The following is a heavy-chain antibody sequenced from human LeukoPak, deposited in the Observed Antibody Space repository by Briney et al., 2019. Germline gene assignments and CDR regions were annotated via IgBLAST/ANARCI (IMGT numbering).Heavy chain of an antibody. CDR2: INPSGGST. J-gene: IGHJ4*02. Sequence: PWASVKASCTASGYTFTSYYMHWVRQAPGQGLEWMGIINPSGGSTSYAQKFQGRVTMTRDTSTSTVYMELSSLRSEDTAVYYCARANYGDYAYFDYWGQGTLVTVSS. CDR3: ARANYGDYAYFDY. V-gene: IGHV1-46*01. CDR1: GYTFTSYY. D-gene: IGHD4-17*01.